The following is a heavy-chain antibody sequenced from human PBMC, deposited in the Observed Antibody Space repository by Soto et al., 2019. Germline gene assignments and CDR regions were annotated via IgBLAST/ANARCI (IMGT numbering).Heavy chain of an antibody. D-gene: IGHD1-1*01. CDR3: VRFSGIPV. V-gene: IGHV1-3*04. CDR2: INTGNGKT. CDR1: GYTFTYYA. Sequence: QVQLVQSGPEVKKPGASVKVSCKTSGYTFTYYALHWVRQAPGQGIEWMGWINTGNGKTKYSQNFQGRLTITRDTSATTLYMELSSLRSEDTTVYYCVRFSGIPVWGQGTLVTVSS. J-gene: IGHJ4*02.